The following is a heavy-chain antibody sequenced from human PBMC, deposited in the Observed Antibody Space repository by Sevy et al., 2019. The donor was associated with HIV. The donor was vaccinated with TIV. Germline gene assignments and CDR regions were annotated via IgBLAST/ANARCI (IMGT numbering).Heavy chain of an antibody. CDR1: GFTFSKYS. J-gene: IGHJ4*02. V-gene: IGHV3-23*01. D-gene: IGHD2-8*01. CDR2: LSFGCGEI. CDR3: AREGCTKPHDY. Sequence: GGSLRRSCAASGFTFSKYSMSWVRQPPGKGLEWVSTLSFGCGEINYADSVKGRFTISRDNSKSSVYLQMNNLRPEATAVYYCAREGCTKPHDYWGQGTLVTVSS.